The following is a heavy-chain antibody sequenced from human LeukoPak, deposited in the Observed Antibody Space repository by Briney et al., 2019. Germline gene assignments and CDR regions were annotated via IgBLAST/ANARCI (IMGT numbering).Heavy chain of an antibody. CDR2: ISGGSGST. CDR1: GFTFSSYA. J-gene: IGHJ4*02. V-gene: IGHV3-23*01. CDR3: AKERQWLEFDY. Sequence: GGSLRLSCAASGFTFSSYAMSWVRQAPGKGLAWVSTISGGSGSTYCADSAKGRFTISRDNSKNTLYLQMNSLRAEDTAVYYCAKERQWLEFDYWGQGTLVTVSS. D-gene: IGHD6-19*01.